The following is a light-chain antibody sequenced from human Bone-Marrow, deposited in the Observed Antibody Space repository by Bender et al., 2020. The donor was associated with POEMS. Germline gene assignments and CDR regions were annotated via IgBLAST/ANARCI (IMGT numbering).Light chain of an antibody. J-gene: IGLJ1*01. Sequence: QSALTQPASVSGSPGQSITISCSGTSSDFGAYDYVSWYQQHPGKAPTLLIYDVSNRPSAVSNRFSGSKSGDTASLTISGLQAEDEADYFCTSYLGSTTSYVFGNGTSVTVL. V-gene: IGLV2-14*01. CDR2: DVS. CDR1: SSDFGAYDY. CDR3: TSYLGSTTSYV.